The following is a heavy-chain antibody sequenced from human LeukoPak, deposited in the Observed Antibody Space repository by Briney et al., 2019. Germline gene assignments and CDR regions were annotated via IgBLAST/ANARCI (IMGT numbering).Heavy chain of an antibody. CDR3: ARVAAAVPDY. J-gene: IGHJ4*02. CDR1: GFTFTTHR. V-gene: IGHV3-7*04. CDR2: IKQDGSDK. D-gene: IGHD6-13*01. Sequence: GGSLRLFCAPSGFTFTTHRMTWVRQAPGKGLEWVANIKQDGSDKYYMDSVKGRFTISRDNANNALYLQMNSLRDEDTAVYCCARVAAAVPDYWGQGTLVTVSS.